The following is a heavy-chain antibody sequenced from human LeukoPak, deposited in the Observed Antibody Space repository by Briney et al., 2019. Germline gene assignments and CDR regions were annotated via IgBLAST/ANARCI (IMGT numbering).Heavy chain of an antibody. Sequence: GGSLRLSCAASGFTFSSYEMNWVRQAPGKGLEWVSYINSSGSTIYYADSVKGRFTISRDNAKNSLYLQMNSLRAEDTALYYCAKDPGGSGSYYKLTFDYWGQGTLVTVSS. CDR3: AKDPGGSGSYYKLTFDY. J-gene: IGHJ4*02. D-gene: IGHD3-10*01. CDR2: INSSGSTI. V-gene: IGHV3-48*03. CDR1: GFTFSSYE.